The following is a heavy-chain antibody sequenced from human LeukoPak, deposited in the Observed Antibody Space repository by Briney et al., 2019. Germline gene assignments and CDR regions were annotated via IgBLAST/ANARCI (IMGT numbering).Heavy chain of an antibody. V-gene: IGHV4-59*01. CDR1: GGSISGYF. Sequence: PSETLSLTCTVSGGSISGYFWSWIRQPPGKGLEWIAYMSYSGSANYNPSLKSRVTISVDTSKNQFSLKLSSVTAADTAVYFCARENSENGSYYIDYWGQGTLVTVSS. CDR3: ARENSENGSYYIDY. D-gene: IGHD1-26*01. CDR2: MSYSGSA. J-gene: IGHJ4*02.